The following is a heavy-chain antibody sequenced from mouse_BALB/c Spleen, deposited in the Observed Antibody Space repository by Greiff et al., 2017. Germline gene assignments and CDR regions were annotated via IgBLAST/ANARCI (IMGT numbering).Heavy chain of an antibody. V-gene: IGHV6-6*02. J-gene: IGHJ4*01. CDR2: IRLKSNNYAT. Sequence: DVKLVESGGGLVQPGGSMKLSCVASGFTFSNYWMNWVRQSPEKGLEWVAEIRLKSNNYATHYAESVKGRFTISRDDSKSSVYLQMNNLRAEDTGIYYCTRDWDYAMDYWGQGTSVTVSS. CDR3: TRDWDYAMDY. D-gene: IGHD4-1*01. CDR1: GFTFSNYW.